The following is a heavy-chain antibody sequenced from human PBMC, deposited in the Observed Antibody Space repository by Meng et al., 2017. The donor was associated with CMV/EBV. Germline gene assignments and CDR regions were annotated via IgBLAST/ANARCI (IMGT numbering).Heavy chain of an antibody. CDR2: INSDGSST. CDR1: GFTFSSYW. J-gene: IGHJ6*02. Sequence: GRSLTLSCAASGFTFSSYWTHWVRQAPGKGLVWVSRINSDGSSTSYADSVKGRFTISRDNAKNTLYLQMNSLRAEDTAVYYCARVPYCSSTSCYSTWGQGTTVTVSS. V-gene: IGHV3-74*01. CDR3: ARVPYCSSTSCYST. D-gene: IGHD2-2*01.